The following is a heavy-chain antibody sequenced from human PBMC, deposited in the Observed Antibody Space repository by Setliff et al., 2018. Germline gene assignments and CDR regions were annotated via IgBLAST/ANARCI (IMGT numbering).Heavy chain of an antibody. V-gene: IGHV4-38-2*02. D-gene: IGHD6-13*01. CDR2: IYHSGST. CDR3: ARDMDSGSWGGLVFDI. J-gene: IGHJ3*02. Sequence: SETLSLTCAVSGYSIGYSIGSGHYWGWIRQPPGKGLEWIGSIYHSGSTYYNPSLKSRVTISVDTSKNQFSLKLSSVTAADTAVYYCARDMDSGSWGGLVFDIWGQGTMVTVSS. CDR1: GYSIGYSIGSGHY.